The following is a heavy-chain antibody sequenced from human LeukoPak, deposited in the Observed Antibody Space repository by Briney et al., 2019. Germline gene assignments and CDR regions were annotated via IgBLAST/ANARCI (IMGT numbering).Heavy chain of an antibody. CDR3: ARSGVIVIPTFDY. Sequence: SETLSLTCTVSGGSISSYYWSWIRQPPGKGLQWIGYIYYSGSTSYNPSLKSRVTISLDTSEKAFSRLLRSVTEADTAIYYCARSGVIVIPTFDYWGQGSLVTVSS. J-gene: IGHJ4*02. CDR2: IYYSGST. CDR1: GGSISSYY. V-gene: IGHV4-59*01. D-gene: IGHD1-1*01.